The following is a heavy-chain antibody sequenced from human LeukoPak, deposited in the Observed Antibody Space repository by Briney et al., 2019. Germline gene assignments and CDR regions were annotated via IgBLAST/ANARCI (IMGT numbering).Heavy chain of an antibody. CDR2: INWNNDSI. Sequence: TGGSLRLSCAASGFTFDDYAMHWVRQGPGKGLEWVSGINWNNDSIDYVDTVKGRFTISRDNAKNSLYLQMNSLRAEDTAVYYCARDLYGDYVVAAFDIWGQGTMVTVSS. CDR1: GFTFDDYA. CDR3: ARDLYGDYVVAAFDI. V-gene: IGHV3-9*01. J-gene: IGHJ3*02. D-gene: IGHD4-17*01.